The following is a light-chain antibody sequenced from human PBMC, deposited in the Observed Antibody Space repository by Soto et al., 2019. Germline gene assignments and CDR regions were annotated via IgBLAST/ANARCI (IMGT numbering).Light chain of an antibody. Sequence: EIVLTQSPATLSLSPGERATLSCRTSQSVSSYFAWYQQKPGRAPRLLIYDASNRATGIQDRFIGSGSGTDFTLTISSLEPEDFAVYYCQKRSNWPITFGQGTRLEIK. V-gene: IGKV3-11*01. CDR3: QKRSNWPIT. CDR2: DAS. J-gene: IGKJ5*01. CDR1: QSVSSY.